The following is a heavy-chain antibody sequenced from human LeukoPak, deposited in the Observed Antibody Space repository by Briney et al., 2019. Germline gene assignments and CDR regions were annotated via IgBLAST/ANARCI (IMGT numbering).Heavy chain of an antibody. V-gene: IGHV1-46*01. CDR1: GYTFTSYF. CDR3: ATDAYYYDSSGYYRALNL. CDR2: INPSGGRN. D-gene: IGHD3-22*01. J-gene: IGHJ2*01. Sequence: GASVKVSCEASGYTFTSYFMQWVRQAPGQGREWMGIINPSGGRNNYEQKSQGRVTMTRGTTTSTVNMKLSSPRSENTAVYSCATDAYYYDSSGYYRALNLWGRGTLVTVSS.